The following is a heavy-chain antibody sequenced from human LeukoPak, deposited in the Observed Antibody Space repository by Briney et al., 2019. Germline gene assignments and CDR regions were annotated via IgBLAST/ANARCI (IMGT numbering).Heavy chain of an antibody. Sequence: ASVKVSCKASGYTFTGYYMHWVRQAPGQGLEWKGWINPNRGGTNYAQKFQGRVTMTRDTSISTAYMELSRLRSDDTAVYYCARDGFQSNWNVFDYWGQGTLVTVSS. J-gene: IGHJ4*02. D-gene: IGHD1-1*01. CDR1: GYTFTGYY. CDR3: ARDGFQSNWNVFDY. CDR2: INPNRGGT. V-gene: IGHV1-2*02.